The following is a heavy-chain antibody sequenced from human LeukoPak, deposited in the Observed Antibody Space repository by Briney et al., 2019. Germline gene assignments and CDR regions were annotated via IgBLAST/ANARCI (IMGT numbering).Heavy chain of an antibody. D-gene: IGHD4-11*01. CDR2: INHSGST. CDR3: ARDYSNYKRYYYYMDV. J-gene: IGHJ6*03. CDR1: GGSFSGYY. Sequence: SETLSLTCAVYGGSFSGYYWSWIRQPPGKGLEWIGEINHSGSTNYNPSLKSRVTISVDTSKNQFSLKLSSVTAAETAVYYCARDYSNYKRYYYYMDVWGKGTTVTVSS. V-gene: IGHV4-34*01.